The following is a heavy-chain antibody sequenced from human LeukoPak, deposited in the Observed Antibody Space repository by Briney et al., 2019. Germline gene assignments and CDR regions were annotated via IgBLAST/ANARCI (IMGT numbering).Heavy chain of an antibody. CDR1: GGSVSSYY. J-gene: IGHJ3*02. D-gene: IGHD6-19*01. V-gene: IGHV4-4*07. CDR3: ARDKSSGWTFSLAFDI. CDR2: IYTSGST. Sequence: SETLSLTCTVSGGSVSSYYWSWIRQPAGKGLEWIGRIYTSGSTNYNPSLKSRVTMSVDTSKNQFSLKLSSVTAAGTAVYYCARDKSSGWTFSLAFDIWAQGTMVTVSS.